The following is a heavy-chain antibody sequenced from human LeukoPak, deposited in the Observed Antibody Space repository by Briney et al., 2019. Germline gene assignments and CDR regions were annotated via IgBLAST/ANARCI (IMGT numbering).Heavy chain of an antibody. CDR1: GYSFSSYW. V-gene: IGHV5-51*01. J-gene: IGHJ4*02. D-gene: IGHD2-15*01. CDR3: ARRRGCSSSSCPPDF. Sequence: GESLKISCKGSGYSFSSYWIGWVRQMPGKGPEWMGIIYPGDSETRYSPSFQGQVTMSADKSINTAYLQWSSLKASDTAMYYCARRRGCSSSSCPPDFWGEGTLVTVSS. CDR2: IYPGDSET.